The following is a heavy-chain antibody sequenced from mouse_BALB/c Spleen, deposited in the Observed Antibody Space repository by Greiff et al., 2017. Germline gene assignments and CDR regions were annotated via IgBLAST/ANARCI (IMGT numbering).Heavy chain of an antibody. CDR2: ISSGGGNT. D-gene: IGHD2-4*01. Sequence: EVQVVESGGDLVKPGGSLKLSCAASGFTFSSYTMSWVRQTPEKRLEWVATISSGGGNTYYPDSVKGRFTISRDNAKNNLYLQMSSLRSEDTALYYCARYYDYDEAWFAYWGQGTLVTVSA. CDR3: ARYYDYDEAWFAY. J-gene: IGHJ3*01. V-gene: IGHV5-9*03. CDR1: GFTFSSYT.